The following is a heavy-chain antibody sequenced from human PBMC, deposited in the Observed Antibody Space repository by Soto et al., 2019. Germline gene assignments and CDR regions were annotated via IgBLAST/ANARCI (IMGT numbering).Heavy chain of an antibody. D-gene: IGHD3-22*01. CDR2: INSDGSST. Sequence: GGSLRLSCAASGFTFSSYWMHWVRQAPGKGLVWVSRINSDGSSTSYADSVKGRFTISRDNAKNTLYLQMNSLRAEDTAVYYCARGNGFYYDSSGYVLDYWGQGTLVTVSS. J-gene: IGHJ4*02. CDR1: GFTFSSYW. CDR3: ARGNGFYYDSSGYVLDY. V-gene: IGHV3-74*01.